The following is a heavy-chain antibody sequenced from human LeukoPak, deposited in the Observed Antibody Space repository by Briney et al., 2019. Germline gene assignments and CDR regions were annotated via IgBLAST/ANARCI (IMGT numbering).Heavy chain of an antibody. Sequence: SETLSLTCTVSGGSISSSSYYWGWIRQPPGKGLEWIGSIYYSGSTYYNPSLKSRVTISVDTSKNQFSLKLSSVTAADTAVYYCARDKNSYLIWGQGTLVTVSS. V-gene: IGHV4-39*07. CDR1: GGSISSSSYY. D-gene: IGHD5-18*01. CDR3: ARDKNSYLI. J-gene: IGHJ4*02. CDR2: IYYSGST.